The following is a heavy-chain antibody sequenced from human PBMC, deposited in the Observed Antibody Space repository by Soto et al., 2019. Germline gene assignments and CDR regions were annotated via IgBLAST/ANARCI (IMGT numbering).Heavy chain of an antibody. Sequence: GSLRLSCAASGFTFSSYAMHWVRQAPGKGLEWVAVISYDGSNKYYADSVKGRFTISRDNSKNTLYLQMNSLRAEDTAVYYCAAAATYYYYYGMDVWGQGTTVTVSS. D-gene: IGHD6-13*01. CDR3: AAAATYYYYYGMDV. CDR2: ISYDGSNK. J-gene: IGHJ6*02. CDR1: GFTFSSYA. V-gene: IGHV3-30-3*01.